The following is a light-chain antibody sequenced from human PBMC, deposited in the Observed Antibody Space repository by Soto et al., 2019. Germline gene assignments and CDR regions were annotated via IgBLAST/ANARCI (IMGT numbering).Light chain of an antibody. CDR2: DAS. J-gene: IGKJ2*01. Sequence: EIVLTQSPATLSLSPGERATLSCGASQSVSSYLAWYQQKPGQAPRLLIYDASNRATGIPARFSGSGSGTAFALTISSLEPEDFAVYYCQQRSNWPYTFGQGTKLEIK. V-gene: IGKV3-11*01. CDR3: QQRSNWPYT. CDR1: QSVSSY.